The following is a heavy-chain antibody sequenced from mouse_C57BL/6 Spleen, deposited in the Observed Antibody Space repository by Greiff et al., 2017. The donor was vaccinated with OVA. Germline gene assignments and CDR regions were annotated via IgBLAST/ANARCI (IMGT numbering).Heavy chain of an antibody. D-gene: IGHD1-1*01. CDR3: ARTTVDGPYFDY. CDR2: IYPGSGST. CDR1: GYTFTSYW. Sequence: QVQLQQPGAELVKPGASVKMSCKASGYTFTSYWITWVKQRPGQGLEWIGDIYPGSGSTNYNEKFKSKATLTVDTSFSTAYMQLSSLTSEDSAVYYCARTTVDGPYFDYWGQGTTLTVSS. V-gene: IGHV1-55*01. J-gene: IGHJ2*01.